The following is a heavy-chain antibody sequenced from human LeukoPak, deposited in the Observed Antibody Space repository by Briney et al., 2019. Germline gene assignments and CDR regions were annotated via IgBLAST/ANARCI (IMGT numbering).Heavy chain of an antibody. CDR2: INPNSGGT. J-gene: IGHJ3*02. V-gene: IGHV1-2*04. D-gene: IGHD5-18*01. CDR3: ARGPVDTAMVSDAFDI. Sequence: GASVKVSCKASGYTFTGYYMHWVRQAPGQGLEWMGWINPNSGGTNYQGWVTMTRDTSISTAYMELSRLRSDDTAVYYCARGPVDTAMVSDAFDIWGQGTMITVSS. CDR1: GYTFTGYY.